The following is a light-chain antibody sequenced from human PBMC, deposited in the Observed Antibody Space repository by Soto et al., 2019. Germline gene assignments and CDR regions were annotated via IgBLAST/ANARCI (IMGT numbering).Light chain of an antibody. J-gene: IGKJ1*01. CDR1: QSVSGY. CDR3: QQHNNWPWT. Sequence: EIVMTQYQATLSVSPGERATLSCRASQSVSGYLAWYQQKPGQAPRLLIYDTSTRATGIPARFSGSGSGTEFTLTISSLQSEDFAVYYCQQHNNWPWTFGQGTKVDIK. CDR2: DTS. V-gene: IGKV3-15*01.